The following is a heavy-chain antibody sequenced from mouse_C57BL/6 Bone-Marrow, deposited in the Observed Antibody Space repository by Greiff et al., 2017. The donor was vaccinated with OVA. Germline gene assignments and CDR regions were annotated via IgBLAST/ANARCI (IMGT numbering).Heavy chain of an antibody. J-gene: IGHJ2*01. CDR3: ARPPLYYYGSSGGFDY. Sequence: QVQLKQSGPELVKPGASVKISCKASGYSFTSYYIHWVKQRPGQGLEWIGWIYPGSGNTKYNEKFKGKATLTADTSSSTAYMQLSSLTSEDSAVYYCARPPLYYYGSSGGFDYWGQGTTLTVSS. CDR1: GYSFTSYY. D-gene: IGHD1-1*01. V-gene: IGHV1-66*01. CDR2: IYPGSGNT.